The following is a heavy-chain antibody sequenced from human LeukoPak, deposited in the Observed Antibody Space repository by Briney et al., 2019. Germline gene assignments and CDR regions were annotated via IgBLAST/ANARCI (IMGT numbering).Heavy chain of an antibody. CDR2: INHSGST. CDR1: GGSFSGYY. J-gene: IGHJ4*02. CDR3: ARLSSQLPHDY. D-gene: IGHD2-2*01. Sequence: SETLSLTCAVYGGSFSGYYWSWIRQPPGKGLEWIGEINHSGSTNYNPSLKSRVTISVDTSKNQFSLKLSSVTAADTAVYYCARLSSQLPHDYWGQGTPVTVSS. V-gene: IGHV4-34*01.